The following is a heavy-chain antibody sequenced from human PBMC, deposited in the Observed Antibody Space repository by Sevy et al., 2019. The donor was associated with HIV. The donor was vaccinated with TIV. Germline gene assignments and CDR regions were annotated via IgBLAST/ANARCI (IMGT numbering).Heavy chain of an antibody. CDR2: IYYTGST. CDR1: GGSISAYY. V-gene: IGHV4-59*01. D-gene: IGHD5-12*01. J-gene: IGHJ5*02. CDR3: ARAPPVRSGDDSLNWFDP. Sequence: SETLSLTCTVSGGSISAYYWSWIRQPPGKGLEYLGYIYYTGSTNYNPSLKSRVTISVDTSKNQFPLKLSSVTAADTAVCYCARAPPVRSGDDSLNWFDPWRQGTLVTVSS.